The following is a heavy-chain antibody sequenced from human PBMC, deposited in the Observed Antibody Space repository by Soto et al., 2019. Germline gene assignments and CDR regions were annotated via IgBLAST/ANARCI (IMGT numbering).Heavy chain of an antibody. D-gene: IGHD5-12*01. J-gene: IGHJ3*02. V-gene: IGHV1-69*02. CDR2: IIPILGFA. CDR1: GDTLSTYS. Sequence: QVQLVQSGAEVKKPGSSVKVSCKASGDTLSTYSVTWVRQAPGQGLEWMGRIIPILGFANYEQKFQGRVTITADKSTNTVYMELSSLRSDDTAVYYCARVGAGSGYKYGLRGVGAFDIWGQGTMVTVSS. CDR3: ARVGAGSGYKYGLRGVGAFDI.